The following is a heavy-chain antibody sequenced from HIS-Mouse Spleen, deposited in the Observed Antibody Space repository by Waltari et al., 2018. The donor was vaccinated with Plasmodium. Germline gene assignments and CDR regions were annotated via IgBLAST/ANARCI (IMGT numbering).Heavy chain of an antibody. J-gene: IGHJ4*02. CDR1: GGPISSSSYY. V-gene: IGHV4-39*01. Sequence: QLPLQESAPALAQPSETLSLTCTVSGGPISSSSYYWGWIRQPPGKVLEWIGSGYYSGGTYYNPSLKSRVTISVDTSKNQFSLKLSSVTAADTAVYYGARRGGSYYYFDYWGQGTLVTVSS. CDR3: ARRGGSYYYFDY. D-gene: IGHD1-26*01. CDR2: GYYSGGT.